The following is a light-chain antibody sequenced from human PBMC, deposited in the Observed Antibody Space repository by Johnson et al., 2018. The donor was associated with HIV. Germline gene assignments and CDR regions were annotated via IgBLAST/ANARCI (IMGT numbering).Light chain of an antibody. Sequence: QSVLTQPPSVSAAPGQKVTISCSGSSSNIGNNYVSWYQQLPGTAPKLLIYEKNKRPSGIPDRFSASKSGTSATLDITGLQTGDEADYYCGTWDGSLSGYVFGPGTKVTVL. V-gene: IGLV1-51*02. CDR2: EKN. CDR3: GTWDGSLSGYV. J-gene: IGLJ1*01. CDR1: SSNIGNNY.